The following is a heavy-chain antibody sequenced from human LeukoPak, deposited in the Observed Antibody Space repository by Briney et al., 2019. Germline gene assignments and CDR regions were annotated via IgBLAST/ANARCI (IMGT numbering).Heavy chain of an antibody. Sequence: SSETLSLTCAVYGGSFSGYYWSWIRQPPGKGLECIGYIYASGSTNYNPSLKSRVTISVDTSRNQISLKLNSVTAADTAVYYCARQGGYSSPFSVWGKGTTVTVSS. V-gene: IGHV4-4*09. CDR1: GGSFSGYY. J-gene: IGHJ6*04. CDR2: IYASGST. CDR3: ARQGGYSSPFSV. D-gene: IGHD6-13*01.